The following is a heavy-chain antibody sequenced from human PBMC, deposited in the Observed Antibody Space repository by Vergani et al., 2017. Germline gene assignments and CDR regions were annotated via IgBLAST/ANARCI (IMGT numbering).Heavy chain of an antibody. V-gene: IGHV3-33*01. J-gene: IGHJ4*02. CDR3: AGDSLFYGSGCPMDY. CDR2: IWYDGSNK. CDR1: GFTFSSYG. D-gene: IGHD3-10*01. Sequence: QVQLVESGGGVVQPGRSLRLSCAASGFTFSSYGMHWVRQAPGKGLEWVAVIWYDGSNKYYADSVKGRFTISRDNSKNTLYLQMNSLRAEDTAVYYCAGDSLFYGSGCPMDYWGQGTLVTVSS.